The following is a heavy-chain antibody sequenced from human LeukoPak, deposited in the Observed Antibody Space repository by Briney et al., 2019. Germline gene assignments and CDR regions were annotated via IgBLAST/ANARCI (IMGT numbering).Heavy chain of an antibody. CDR1: GYTFTSYD. CDR3: ARGRGTTEKGDWFDP. J-gene: IGHJ5*02. D-gene: IGHD4-11*01. CDR2: MNPNSGNT. Sequence: ASVKVSCKASGYTFTSYDINWVRQATGQGLEWMGCMNPNSGNTGYAQKFQGRVTMTRNTSISTAYMELSSLRSEDTAVYYCARGRGTTEKGDWFDPWGQGTLVTVSS. V-gene: IGHV1-8*01.